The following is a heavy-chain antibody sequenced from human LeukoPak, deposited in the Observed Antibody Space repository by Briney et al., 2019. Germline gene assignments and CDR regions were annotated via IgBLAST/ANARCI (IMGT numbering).Heavy chain of an antibody. CDR2: IYRSGST. J-gene: IGHJ4*02. Sequence: SQTLSLTCAVSGGSISSGGYSWSWIRQPPGKGLEWIGYIYRSGSTYYNPSLKSRVTISVDRSKNQFSLKLSSVTAADTAVYYCARERCSSTSCYSGGSVDYWGQGTLVTVSS. V-gene: IGHV4-30-2*01. CDR3: ARERCSSTSCYSGGSVDY. D-gene: IGHD2-2*01. CDR1: GGSISSGGYS.